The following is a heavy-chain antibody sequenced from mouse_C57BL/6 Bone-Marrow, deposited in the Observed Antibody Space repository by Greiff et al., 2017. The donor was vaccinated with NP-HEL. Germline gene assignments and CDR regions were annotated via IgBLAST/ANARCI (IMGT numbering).Heavy chain of an antibody. Sequence: VKLQQSGAELVRPGTSVKVSCKASGYAFTNYLIEWVKQRPGQGLEWIGVINPGSGGTNYNEKFKGKATLTADKSSSTAYMQLSSLTSEDSAVYFCARSGQLRLRNDYWGQGTTLTVSS. CDR1: GYAFTNYL. J-gene: IGHJ2*01. D-gene: IGHD3-2*02. V-gene: IGHV1-54*01. CDR2: INPGSGGT. CDR3: ARSGQLRLRNDY.